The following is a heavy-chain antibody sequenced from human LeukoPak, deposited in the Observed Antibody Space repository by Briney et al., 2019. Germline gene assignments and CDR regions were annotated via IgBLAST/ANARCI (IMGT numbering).Heavy chain of an antibody. CDR3: ARAAAAAGINYYFDY. J-gene: IGHJ4*02. Sequence: ASVKVSCKASGGTFSSYAISWVRQAPGQGLEWMGGIIPIFGTANYAQKFQGRVTITADESTSTAYMELSSLRSGDTAVYYCARAAAAAGINYYFDYWGQGTLVTVSS. D-gene: IGHD6-25*01. CDR1: GGTFSSYA. V-gene: IGHV1-69*13. CDR2: IIPIFGTA.